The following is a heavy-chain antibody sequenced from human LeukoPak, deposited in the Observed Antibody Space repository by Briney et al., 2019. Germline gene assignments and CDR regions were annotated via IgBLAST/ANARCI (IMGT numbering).Heavy chain of an antibody. CDR1: GGSISSGDYY. Sequence: SETLSLTCTVSGGSISSGDYYWSWIRQPPGKGLEWIGYIYYSGSTYYNPSLKSRVTISVDTSKNQFSLKLSSVTAADTAVYYCAREVRGSSKGNYFDYWGQGTLVTVSS. CDR2: IYYSGST. V-gene: IGHV4-30-4*01. D-gene: IGHD1-26*01. CDR3: AREVRGSSKGNYFDY. J-gene: IGHJ4*02.